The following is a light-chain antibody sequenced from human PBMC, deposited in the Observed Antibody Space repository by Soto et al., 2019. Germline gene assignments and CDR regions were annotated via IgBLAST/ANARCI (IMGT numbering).Light chain of an antibody. Sequence: EIVLTQSPGTLSLSPGERATLSCRASQSVSSSYLAWYQQKPGQAPRLLIYGASSSATGIPDRFSGSGSGTDFTLTISILEPEDFAVYYCQQYGSSPTFGQGTKVEIK. CDR1: QSVSSSY. CDR3: QQYGSSPT. J-gene: IGKJ1*01. V-gene: IGKV3-20*01. CDR2: GAS.